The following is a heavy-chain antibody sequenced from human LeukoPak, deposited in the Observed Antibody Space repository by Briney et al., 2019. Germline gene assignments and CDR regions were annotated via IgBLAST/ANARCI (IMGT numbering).Heavy chain of an antibody. Sequence: PGGSLRLSCAASGFTFSSYIMNWVRQAPGKGLEWVASISSSSSYIYYADSVKGRFTISRDNAKNSLYLQMNSLRAEDTAVYYCARDPPTTYYYDSSGYYYFSYWGQGTLVTVSS. D-gene: IGHD3-22*01. CDR1: GFTFSSYI. CDR2: ISSSSSYI. CDR3: ARDPPTTYYYDSSGYYYFSY. J-gene: IGHJ4*02. V-gene: IGHV3-21*01.